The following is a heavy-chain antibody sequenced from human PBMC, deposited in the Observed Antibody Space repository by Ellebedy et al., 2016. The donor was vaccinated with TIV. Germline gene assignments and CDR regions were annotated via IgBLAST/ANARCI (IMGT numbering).Heavy chain of an antibody. CDR1: GGSFSGYY. D-gene: IGHD2-2*01. J-gene: IGHJ4*02. CDR3: ARGHSSSTSWDY. V-gene: IGHV4-34*01. Sequence: SETLSLTXAVYGGSFSGYYWSWIRQPPGKGLEWIGEINHSGSTNYNPSLKSRVTISVDTSKNQFSLKLSSVTAADTAVYYCARGHSSSTSWDYWGQGTLVTVSS. CDR2: INHSGST.